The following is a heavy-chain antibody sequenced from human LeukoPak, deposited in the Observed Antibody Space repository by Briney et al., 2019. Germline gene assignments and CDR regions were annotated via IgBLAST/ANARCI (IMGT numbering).Heavy chain of an antibody. Sequence: PSETLSLTCTVLGASIRGYYWTWIRQPPGKGLEWIGFIYYSGTTHYTPALKSRVTMSVDTSNYQFSLKLTSVTAADTPAYNSARHLLSAPRYFDYWGRGTLVTVTS. CDR2: IYYSGTT. J-gene: IGHJ4*02. V-gene: IGHV4-59*01. CDR1: GASIRGYY. CDR3: ARHLLSAPRYFDY. D-gene: IGHD3-3*01.